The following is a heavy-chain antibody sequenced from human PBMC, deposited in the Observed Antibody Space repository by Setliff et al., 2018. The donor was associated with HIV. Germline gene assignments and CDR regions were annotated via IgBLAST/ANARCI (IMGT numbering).Heavy chain of an antibody. Sequence: GGSLRLSCAASGFTFRNYKFNWVRQAPGRGLEWVSSISIGSGGAIDYADSVQGRFTISRDNSKNSLYLQMNSLRVEDTAVYYCARDYLYYNLYNGSPVYGLDVWGQGTTVTVSS. J-gene: IGHJ6*02. D-gene: IGHD3-3*01. CDR1: GFTFRNYK. CDR2: ISIGSGGAI. V-gene: IGHV3-48*03. CDR3: ARDYLYYNLYNGSPVYGLDV.